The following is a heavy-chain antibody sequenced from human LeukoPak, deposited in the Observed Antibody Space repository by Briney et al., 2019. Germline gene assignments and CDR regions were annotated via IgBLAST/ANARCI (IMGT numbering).Heavy chain of an antibody. V-gene: IGHV3-30*03. CDR1: GFTFSSYG. CDR2: ISYDGSNK. CDR3: ARWRYYDSSGYYYYFDY. J-gene: IGHJ4*02. Sequence: GGSLRLSCAASGFTFSSYGMHWVRQAPGKGLEWVAVISYDGSNKYYADSVKGRFTISRENSKNTLYLQMNSLRAEDTAVYYCARWRYYDSSGYYYYFDYWGQGTLVTVSS. D-gene: IGHD3-22*01.